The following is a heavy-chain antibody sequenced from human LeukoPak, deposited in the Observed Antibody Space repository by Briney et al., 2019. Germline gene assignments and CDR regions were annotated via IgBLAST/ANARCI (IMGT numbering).Heavy chain of an antibody. Sequence: GGSLRLSCVASGFTFSNAWMTCVRHAPGEGREWGGRIKSKTAGGTIDYAAPVKGRFTISRDDSKNTLYLQMNSLKPEDTAVYYCTTGESMVGSTIHIRWADWGQGTLVTVSS. J-gene: IGHJ4*02. CDR3: TTGESMVGSTIHIRWAD. D-gene: IGHD1-26*01. CDR1: GFTFSNAW. V-gene: IGHV3-15*01. CDR2: IKSKTAGGTI.